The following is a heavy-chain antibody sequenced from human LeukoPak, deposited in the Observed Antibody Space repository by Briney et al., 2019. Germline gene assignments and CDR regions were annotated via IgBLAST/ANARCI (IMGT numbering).Heavy chain of an antibody. D-gene: IGHD5-18*01. V-gene: IGHV3-9*01. CDR1: RFTFDDYA. J-gene: IGHJ4*02. CDR2: ISWNSGSI. CDR3: ATGYSYGKFDY. Sequence: GGSLRLSCAASRFTFDDYAMHWVRQAPGKGLEWVSGISWNSGSIGYADSVKGRFTISRDNAKNSLYLQMNSLRAEDTALYYCATGYSYGKFDYWGQGTLVTVSS.